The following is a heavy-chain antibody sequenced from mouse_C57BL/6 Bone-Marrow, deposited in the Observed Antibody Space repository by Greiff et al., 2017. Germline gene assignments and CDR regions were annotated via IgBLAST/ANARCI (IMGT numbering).Heavy chain of an antibody. CDR3: AITTVVAGDV. CDR1: GYTFTDYY. CDR2: INPYNGGT. V-gene: IGHV1-19*01. D-gene: IGHD1-1*01. J-gene: IGHJ1*03. Sequence: EVKLVESGPVLVKPGASVKMSCKASGYTFTDYYMNWVKQSHGKSLEWIGVINPYNGGTSYNQKFKGKATLTVDKSSSTAYMELNSLTSEDSAVYYCAITTVVAGDVWGTGTTVTVSS.